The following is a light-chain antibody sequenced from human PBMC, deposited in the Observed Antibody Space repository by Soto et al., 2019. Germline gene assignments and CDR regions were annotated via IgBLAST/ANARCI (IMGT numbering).Light chain of an antibody. J-gene: IGKJ4*01. CDR3: QQSYSTHALT. CDR1: QSISSY. CDR2: AAS. V-gene: IGKV1-39*01. Sequence: DIQVTQSPASLSASVGDRVTITCRASQSISSYLNWYQQKPGKAPKLLIYAASSLQSGVPSRFSGSGSGTDFTLTISSLQPEDFATYYCQQSYSTHALTFGGGTKVDI.